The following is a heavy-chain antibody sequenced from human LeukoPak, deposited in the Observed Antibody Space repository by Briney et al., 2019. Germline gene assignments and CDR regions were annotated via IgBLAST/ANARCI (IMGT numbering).Heavy chain of an antibody. D-gene: IGHD3-3*01. CDR2: IIPIFGTA. V-gene: IGHV1-69*13. J-gene: IGHJ4*02. Sequence: ASVNVSCTASGCTFSSYAISWVRQAPGQAPEWMGGIIPIFGTANYAQKFQGRVTIPADEPTSTAYMERSSLRSEDTAVYYCARDLDDYWGQGTLVTVSS. CDR3: ARDLDDY. CDR1: GCTFSSYA.